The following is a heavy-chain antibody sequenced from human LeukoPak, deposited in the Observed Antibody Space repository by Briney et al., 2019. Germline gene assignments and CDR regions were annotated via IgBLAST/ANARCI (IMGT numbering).Heavy chain of an antibody. CDR1: GSTFSSYG. J-gene: IGHJ4*02. CDR3: AKDSGSGPVDY. V-gene: IGHV3-30*18. CDR2: ISYDGSNK. D-gene: IGHD6-19*01. Sequence: GGSLRLSCAASGSTFSSYGMHWVRQAPGKGLEWVAVISYDGSNKYYADSVKGRFTISRDNSKNTLYLQMNSLRAEDTAVYYCAKDSGSGPVDYWGQGTLVTVSS.